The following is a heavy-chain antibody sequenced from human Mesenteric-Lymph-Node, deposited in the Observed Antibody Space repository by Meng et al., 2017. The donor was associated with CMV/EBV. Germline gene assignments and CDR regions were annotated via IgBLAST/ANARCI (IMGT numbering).Heavy chain of an antibody. CDR1: GFTFSSYG. V-gene: IGHV3-30-3*01. Sequence: GESLKISCAASGFTFSSYGMHWVRQAPGKGLEWVAIISYDGGNKYFADSVKGRFTISRDNSKNTLYLQMNTLRAEDTAVYYCARDRGNWFDPWGQGTLVTVSS. J-gene: IGHJ5*02. CDR2: ISYDGGNK. D-gene: IGHD1-26*01. CDR3: ARDRGNWFDP.